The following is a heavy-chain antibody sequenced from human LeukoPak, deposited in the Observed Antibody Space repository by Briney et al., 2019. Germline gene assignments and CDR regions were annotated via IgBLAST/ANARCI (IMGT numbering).Heavy chain of an antibody. J-gene: IGHJ5*02. CDR1: GYTFTSYY. CDR3: ARDHYDILTGNP. Sequence: ASVKVSCKASGYTFTSYYMHWVRQAPGQGLEWMGIINPSGGSTNYAQKLQGRVTITADESTSTADMELSSLRSEDTAVYYCARDHYDILTGNPWGQGTLVTVSS. V-gene: IGHV1-46*01. CDR2: INPSGGST. D-gene: IGHD3-9*01.